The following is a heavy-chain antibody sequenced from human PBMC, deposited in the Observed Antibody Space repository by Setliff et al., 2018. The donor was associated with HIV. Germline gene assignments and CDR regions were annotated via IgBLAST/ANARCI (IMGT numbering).Heavy chain of an antibody. Sequence: SETLSLTCAVYGGSFSGFYWSWIRQPPGKGLEWIGEVHHSGSTNYNPSLKSRVTISVDTSKNQVSLRLSPVTAADTAVYYCARGHEWLRIWGQGMLVTVSS. CDR2: VHHSGST. CDR3: ARGHEWLRI. CDR1: GGSFSGFY. J-gene: IGHJ4*02. D-gene: IGHD5-12*01. V-gene: IGHV4-34*01.